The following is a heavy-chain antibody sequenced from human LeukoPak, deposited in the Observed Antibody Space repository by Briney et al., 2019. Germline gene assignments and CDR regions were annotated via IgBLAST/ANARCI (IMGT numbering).Heavy chain of an antibody. Sequence: GGSLRLSCAASGFTFSSYDMHWVRQAAGKGLEWVSAIGRAGDTHYPGSVKGRFTISRENAKNSLYLQMNSLRGEDTAVYYCARDPSGWGLDVWGQGTTVTVS. CDR2: IGRAGDT. CDR3: ARDPSGWGLDV. J-gene: IGHJ6*02. D-gene: IGHD6-19*01. CDR1: GFTFSSYD. V-gene: IGHV3-13*01.